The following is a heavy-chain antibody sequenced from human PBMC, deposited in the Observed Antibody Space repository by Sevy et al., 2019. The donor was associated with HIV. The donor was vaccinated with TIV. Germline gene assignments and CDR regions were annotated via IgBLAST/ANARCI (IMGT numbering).Heavy chain of an antibody. V-gene: IGHV3-66*01. Sequence: GSLRLSCEASGFTVSGNYMAWVRLAPGKGLEWVSLIDSGGSTYYADSVKGRFTISRDNAKNTLYLQMNPLRAEDTAVYFCARDRYYDASGYYYYYYGMDVWGQRTTVTVSS. CDR3: ARDRYYDASGYYYYYYGMDV. J-gene: IGHJ6*02. D-gene: IGHD3-22*01. CDR2: IDSGGST. CDR1: GFTVSGNY.